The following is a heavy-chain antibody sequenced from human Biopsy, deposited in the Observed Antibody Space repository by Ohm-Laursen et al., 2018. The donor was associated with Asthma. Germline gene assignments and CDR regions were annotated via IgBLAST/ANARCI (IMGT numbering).Heavy chain of an antibody. D-gene: IGHD3-10*01. Sequence: SLRLSCSASGFTFSSYGMHWVRRAPGKGLEWVAVILSDGRDKYYADSVKGRFTISRDNSKNTLYLHMHSLRAEDTAVYFCAKDRVRINSAYYFDYWGQGTLVTVSS. J-gene: IGHJ4*02. CDR3: AKDRVRINSAYYFDY. CDR2: ILSDGRDK. V-gene: IGHV3-30*18. CDR1: GFTFSSYG.